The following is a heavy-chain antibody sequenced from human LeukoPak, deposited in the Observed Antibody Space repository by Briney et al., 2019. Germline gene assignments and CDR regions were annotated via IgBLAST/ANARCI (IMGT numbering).Heavy chain of an antibody. V-gene: IGHV1-2*02. D-gene: IGHD6-6*01. CDR3: ARSPPLYSSSWYYFDY. CDR2: INPNSGGT. CDR1: GYTFTGYY. Sequence: ASVKVSCKASGYTFTGYYMHWVRQAPGQGLEWMGWINPNSGGTNYAQKFQGRVTMTRDTSISTAYMELSRLRSDDTAVYYCARSPPLYSSSWYYFDYWGQGTLVTVSS. J-gene: IGHJ4*02.